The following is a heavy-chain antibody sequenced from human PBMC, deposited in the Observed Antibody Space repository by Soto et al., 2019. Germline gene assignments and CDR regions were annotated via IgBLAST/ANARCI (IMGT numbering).Heavy chain of an antibody. V-gene: IGHV4-59*01. CDR3: ARTYYYDSSGSVAFDI. J-gene: IGHJ3*02. Sequence: SETLSLTCTVSGGSISSYYWSWIRQPPGQGLEWVGYIYYSGSNNYNPSLKSRVTISVDTSKNQFSLKLSSVTAADAAVYYCARTYYYDSSGSVAFDIWGQGTMVTVSS. CDR2: IYYSGSN. CDR1: GGSISSYY. D-gene: IGHD3-22*01.